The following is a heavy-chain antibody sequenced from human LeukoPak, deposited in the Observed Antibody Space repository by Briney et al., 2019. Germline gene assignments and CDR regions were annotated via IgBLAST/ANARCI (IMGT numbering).Heavy chain of an antibody. CDR2: IYTSGST. J-gene: IGHJ3*02. V-gene: IGHV4-4*07. D-gene: IGHD5-18*01. CDR1: GGSISSYY. Sequence: SETLSLTCTVSGGSISSYYWGWIRQPAGKGLEWIGRIYTSGSTNYNPSLKSRVTISVDTSKNQFSLKLSSVTAADTAVYYCARGRGRGYSYDRYAFDIWGQGTMVTVSS. CDR3: ARGRGRGYSYDRYAFDI.